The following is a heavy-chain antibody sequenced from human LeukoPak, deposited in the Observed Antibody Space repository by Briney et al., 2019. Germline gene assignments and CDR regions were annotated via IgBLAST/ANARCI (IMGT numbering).Heavy chain of an antibody. Sequence: SETLSLTCSVSGDSVSRSDSYWDWIRQPPGKGLEWFGTIYYSGRTYYSPSLKSRATMSVDPSNNQFSLNLRSVTAADTALYYCARRRYYDGSGYLEWGQGTLLSVSS. J-gene: IGHJ1*01. V-gene: IGHV4-39*01. CDR1: GDSVSRSDSY. CDR3: ARRRYYDGSGYLE. D-gene: IGHD3-22*01. CDR2: IYYSGRT.